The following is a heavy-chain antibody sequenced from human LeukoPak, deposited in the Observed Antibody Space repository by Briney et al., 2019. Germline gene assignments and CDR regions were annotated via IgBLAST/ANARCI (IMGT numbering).Heavy chain of an antibody. CDR1: GFTFSSYA. J-gene: IGHJ4*02. D-gene: IGHD2-15*01. V-gene: IGHV3-23*01. Sequence: GGSLRLSCAASGFTFSSYAMSWVRQAPGKGLEWVSGTSGSGGSTYYAGSVKGRFTISRDNSKNTLYLQMNSLRVEDTAIYYCAKNGGSQCYSHLDSWGQGTLVTVSS. CDR3: AKNGGSQCYSHLDS. CDR2: TSGSGGST.